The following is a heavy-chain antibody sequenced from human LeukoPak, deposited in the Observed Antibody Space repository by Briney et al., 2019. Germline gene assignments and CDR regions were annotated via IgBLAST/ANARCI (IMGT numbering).Heavy chain of an antibody. Sequence: GGSLRLSCAASGFTFISYAMHWVRQAPGKGLEWVAVISYDGSNKYYADYVKGRFTISRDNSKNTLYLQMNSLRAEDTAVYYCARDGTEYRSSWYGVDYYYYMDVWGKGTTVTVSS. V-gene: IGHV3-30*01. D-gene: IGHD6-13*01. CDR1: GFTFISYA. CDR2: ISYDGSNK. J-gene: IGHJ6*03. CDR3: ARDGTEYRSSWYGVDYYYYMDV.